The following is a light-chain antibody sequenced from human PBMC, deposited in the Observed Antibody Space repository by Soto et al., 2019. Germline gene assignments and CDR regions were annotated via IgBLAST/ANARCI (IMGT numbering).Light chain of an antibody. CDR3: CSHVGSYTLYV. Sequence: QSALTQPRSVSGSPGQSVTISCTGTSSDVGGYNYVSWYQQHPGKTPKLMIYDVSKRPSGVPDRFSGSKSGNTASLTISGLQAEDEADYYCCSHVGSYTLYVFGTGTKVTVL. V-gene: IGLV2-11*01. CDR2: DVS. CDR1: SSDVGGYNY. J-gene: IGLJ1*01.